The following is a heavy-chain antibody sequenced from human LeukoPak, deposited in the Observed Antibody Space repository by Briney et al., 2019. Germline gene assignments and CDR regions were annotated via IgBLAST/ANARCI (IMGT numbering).Heavy chain of an antibody. CDR3: ARAGRYSYAHNS. CDR1: GFTFRDYSDYW. Sequence: PRGSLRLSCAASGFTFRDYSDYWMSWVRQAPGKGLEWMANIKQDGSEKYYVDSVKGRFTISRDNAKNSLFLQMNSVRAEDTAVYYCARAGRYSYAHNSWGQGTLVTVSS. D-gene: IGHD5-18*01. J-gene: IGHJ4*02. V-gene: IGHV3-7*01. CDR2: IKQDGSEK.